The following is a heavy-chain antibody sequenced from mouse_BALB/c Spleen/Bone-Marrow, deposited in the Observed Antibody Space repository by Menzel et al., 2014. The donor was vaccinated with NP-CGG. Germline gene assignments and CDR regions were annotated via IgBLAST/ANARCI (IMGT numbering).Heavy chain of an antibody. J-gene: IGHJ2*01. CDR2: INPYNGAT. CDR1: GYSFTGYY. CDR3: AREYYGNYVLDY. Sequence: EVQLQQSGPELVKPGASVKISRKASGYSFTGYYMHWVKQSHVKSLEWIGRINPYNGATSYNQNFKDKASLTVDKSSSTAYMELHSLTSEDSAVYYCAREYYGNYVLDYWGQGTTLTVSS. V-gene: IGHV1-31*01. D-gene: IGHD2-1*01.